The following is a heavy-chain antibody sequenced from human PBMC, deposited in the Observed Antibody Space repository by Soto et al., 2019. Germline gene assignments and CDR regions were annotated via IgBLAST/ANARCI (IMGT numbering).Heavy chain of an antibody. Sequence: SETLSLTCTVSGGSISSGGYYWSWIRQHPGKGLEWIGYIYYSGSTYYNPSLKSRVTISVDTSKNQFSLKLSSVTAADTAVYYCARAEGGYSSSHDYWGQGTLVTVSS. V-gene: IGHV4-31*03. J-gene: IGHJ4*02. CDR2: IYYSGST. D-gene: IGHD6-13*01. CDR1: GGSISSGGYY. CDR3: ARAEGGYSSSHDY.